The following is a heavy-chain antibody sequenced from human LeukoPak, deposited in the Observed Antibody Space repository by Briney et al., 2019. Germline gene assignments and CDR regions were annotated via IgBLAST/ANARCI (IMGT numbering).Heavy chain of an antibody. CDR1: GGSISSYY. D-gene: IGHD6-19*01. CDR2: IYYSGST. Sequence: PSETLSLTCTVSGGSISSYYWSWIRQPPGKGLEWIGYIYYSGSTNYNPSLKSRVTISVDTSKNQFSLKLSSVTAADTAVYYCARLHAFGGWYDYWGQGTLVTVSS. V-gene: IGHV4-59*08. J-gene: IGHJ4*02. CDR3: ARLHAFGGWYDY.